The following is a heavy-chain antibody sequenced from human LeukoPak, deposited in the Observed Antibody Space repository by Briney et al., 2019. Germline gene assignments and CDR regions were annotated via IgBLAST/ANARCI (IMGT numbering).Heavy chain of an antibody. V-gene: IGHV4-30-4*01. J-gene: IGHJ2*01. D-gene: IGHD4-17*01. Sequence: SETLSLTCTVSGGSISSGGYYWSWIRQPPGKGLEWIGYIYYSGSTYYNPSLKSRVTISVDTSKNQFSLKLSSVTAADTAVYYCARDDYGASDWYFDLWGRGTLVTVSS. CDR2: IYYSGST. CDR3: ARDDYGASDWYFDL. CDR1: GGSISSGGYY.